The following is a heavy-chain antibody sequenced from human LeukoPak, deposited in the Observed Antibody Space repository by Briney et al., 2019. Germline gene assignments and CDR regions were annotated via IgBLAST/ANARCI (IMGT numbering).Heavy chain of an antibody. CDR3: ARGFWSYYFDY. Sequence: PPETLSLTCAVYGGSFSGYYWSWIRQPPGKGLEWIGEINHSGSTNYNPSLKSRVTISVDTSKNQFSLKLSSVTAADTAVYYCARGFWSYYFDYWGQGTLVTVSP. J-gene: IGHJ4*02. V-gene: IGHV4-34*01. CDR2: INHSGST. D-gene: IGHD1-26*01. CDR1: GGSFSGYY.